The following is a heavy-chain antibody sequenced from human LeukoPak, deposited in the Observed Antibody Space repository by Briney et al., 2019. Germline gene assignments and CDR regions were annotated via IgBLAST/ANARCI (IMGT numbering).Heavy chain of an antibody. J-gene: IGHJ6*03. Sequence: PGGSLRLSCAASGFTFSTYAMSWVRQAPGKGLEWVSAISSGGVSTYYADSVKGRFTISRDNSKNTLYLQMSGLRAEDTAVYYCAKGIAAAEDSSSYMDXXXKGTTXTVXS. CDR3: AKGIAAAEDSSSYMDX. V-gene: IGHV3-23*01. CDR1: GFTFSTYA. CDR2: ISSGGVST. D-gene: IGHD6-13*01.